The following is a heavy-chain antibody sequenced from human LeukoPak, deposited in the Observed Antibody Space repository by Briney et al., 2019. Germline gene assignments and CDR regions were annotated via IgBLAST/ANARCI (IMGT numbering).Heavy chain of an antibody. J-gene: IGHJ4*02. CDR3: ARDNPVDY. V-gene: IGHV3-53*01. CDR2: IYSGGST. Sequence: AGGSLGLSCAASGFTVSSNYMSWVRQAPGKGLEWVSVIYSGGSTYYADSVKGRFTISRDNSKNTLYLQMNSLRAEDTAVYYCARDNPVDYWGQGTLVTVSS. CDR1: GFTVSSNY. D-gene: IGHD1-14*01.